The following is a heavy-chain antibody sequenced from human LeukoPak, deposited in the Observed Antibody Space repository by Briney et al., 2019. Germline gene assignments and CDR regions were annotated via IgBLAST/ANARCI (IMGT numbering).Heavy chain of an antibody. CDR1: GFTFSSSA. CDR2: ISASGGST. J-gene: IGHJ3*02. Sequence: GGSLRLSCAASGFTFSSSAMSWVRQVPGKGLEWVSGISASGGSTSYADSVRGRFTISRDNSKNTLYLQMNSLRAEDTAVYYCARDVMATNAFDIWGQRTMVTVSS. D-gene: IGHD5-24*01. CDR3: ARDVMATNAFDI. V-gene: IGHV3-23*01.